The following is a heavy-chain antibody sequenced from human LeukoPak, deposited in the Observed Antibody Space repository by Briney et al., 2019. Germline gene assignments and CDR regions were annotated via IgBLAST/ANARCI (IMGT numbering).Heavy chain of an antibody. V-gene: IGHV3-7*03. J-gene: IGHJ4*02. CDR1: GFTFSNSW. Sequence: PGGSLRLSCVASGFTFSNSWMYWVRQAPGKGLEGVANIKKDGSGESYGDSVKGQFTISRDNAESSLYLQMNNLRAEDTAVYFCAAGDTLEFWGQGTLVTVSS. D-gene: IGHD2-21*01. CDR3: AAGDTLEF. CDR2: IKKDGSGE.